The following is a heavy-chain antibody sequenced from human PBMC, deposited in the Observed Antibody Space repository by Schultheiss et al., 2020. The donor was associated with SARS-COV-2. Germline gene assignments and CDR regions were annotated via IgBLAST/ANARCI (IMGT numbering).Heavy chain of an antibody. CDR1: GYSISSGYY. Sequence: SETLSLTCAVSGYSISSGYYWSWIRQPPGKGLEWIGSIYYSGSTYYNPSLKSRVTISVDTSKNQFSLKLSSVTAADTAVYYCARCSSSSQEYYFDYWGQGTLVTVSS. V-gene: IGHV4-38-2*01. CDR2: IYYSGST. J-gene: IGHJ4*02. D-gene: IGHD6-6*01. CDR3: ARCSSSSQEYYFDY.